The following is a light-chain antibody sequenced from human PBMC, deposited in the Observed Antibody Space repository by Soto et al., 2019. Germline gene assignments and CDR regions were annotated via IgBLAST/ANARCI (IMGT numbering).Light chain of an antibody. CDR2: EAS. V-gene: IGLV2-18*01. J-gene: IGLJ1*01. CDR1: SSDVGGYNY. CDR3: SLYTSENTYV. Sequence: QSALTQPASVSGSPGQSITISCTGTSSDVGGYNYVSWYQQPPGTAPKLIIYEASNRPSGGPDRFSGSKSGNTASLTISGLQAADEADYYCSLYTSENTYVFGTGTKLTVL.